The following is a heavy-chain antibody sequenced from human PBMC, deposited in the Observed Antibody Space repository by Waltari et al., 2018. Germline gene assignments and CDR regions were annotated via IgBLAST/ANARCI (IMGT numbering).Heavy chain of an antibody. J-gene: IGHJ2*01. Sequence: QLQLQESGPGLVKPSETLSLTCTVSGGSISRSSYYLGWIRQPPGKGLEWIGSIYYSWSTYDNPSLKSRVTISVDTSKNQFSLKLSSVTAADTAVYYCARVYSEMTGDVDWYFDLWGRGTLVTVSS. D-gene: IGHD7-27*01. CDR2: IYYSWST. CDR3: ARVYSEMTGDVDWYFDL. V-gene: IGHV4-39*07. CDR1: GGSISRSSYY.